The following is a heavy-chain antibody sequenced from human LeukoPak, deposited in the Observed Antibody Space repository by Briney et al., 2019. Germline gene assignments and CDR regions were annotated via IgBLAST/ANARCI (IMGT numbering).Heavy chain of an antibody. CDR2: IWYDGSNK. D-gene: IGHD3-22*01. CDR1: GFTFSSYG. J-gene: IGHJ4*02. CDR3: ARLATGYYYDSSGPLQL. Sequence: PGGSLRLSCAASGFTFSSYGMHWVRQAPGKGLEWVAVIWYDGSNKYYADSVKGRFTISRDNSKNTLYLQMNSLRAEDTAVYYCARLATGYYYDSSGPLQLWGQGTLVTVSS. V-gene: IGHV3-33*01.